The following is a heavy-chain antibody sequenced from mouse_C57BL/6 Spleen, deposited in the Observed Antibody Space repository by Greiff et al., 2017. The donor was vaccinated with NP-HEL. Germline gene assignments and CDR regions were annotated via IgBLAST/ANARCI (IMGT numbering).Heavy chain of an antibody. CDR3: ARSGGIGLRRGGYYAMDY. D-gene: IGHD2-4*01. J-gene: IGHJ4*01. CDR2: ILPGSGST. CDR1: GYTFTGYW. V-gene: IGHV1-9*01. Sequence: QVQLQQSGAELMKPGASVKLSCKATGYTFTGYWIEWVKQRPGHGLEWIGEILPGSGSTNYNEKFKGKATFTADTSSNTAYMQLSSLTTEDSAIYYCARSGGIGLRRGGYYAMDYWGQGTSVTVSS.